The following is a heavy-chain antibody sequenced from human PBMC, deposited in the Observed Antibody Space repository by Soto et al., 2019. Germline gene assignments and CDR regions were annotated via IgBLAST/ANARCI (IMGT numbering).Heavy chain of an antibody. J-gene: IGHJ3*02. V-gene: IGHV2-5*02. CDR3: AHRRELGSAWAYGAFHM. CDR1: GFSLSTSGVG. D-gene: IGHD3-10*01. Sequence: QITLKESGPTLVKPTQTLTLTCTFSGFSLSTSGVGVCWLRQPPGKALEWLALIYWDDDKRYSPSVRSRLTSTKDTPDNQVVLTMSKMVPVDTATYYCAHRRELGSAWAYGAFHMWGQGTIVTVTS. CDR2: IYWDDDK.